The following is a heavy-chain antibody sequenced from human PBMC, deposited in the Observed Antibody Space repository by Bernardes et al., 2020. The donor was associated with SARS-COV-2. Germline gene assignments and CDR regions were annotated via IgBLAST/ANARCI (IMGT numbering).Heavy chain of an antibody. CDR2: MNPNSGNT. V-gene: IGHV1-8*01. D-gene: IGHD3-9*01. CDR3: ARGRRVYDILTGYYPSSTYYFDY. J-gene: IGHJ4*02. Sequence: ASVKVSCKASGYTFTTNDINWVRQATGQGLEWMGWMNPNSGNTGYAQKFQGRVIMTRNTSITTAYMELSSLRSEDTAVYYCARGRRVYDILTGYYPSSTYYFDYGGQGALVTVSS. CDR1: GYTFTTND.